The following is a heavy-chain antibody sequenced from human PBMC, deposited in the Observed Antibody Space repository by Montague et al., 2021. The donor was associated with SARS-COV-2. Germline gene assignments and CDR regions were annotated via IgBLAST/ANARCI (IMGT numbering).Heavy chain of an antibody. J-gene: IGHJ5*02. CDR1: GGSLSGYY. D-gene: IGHD3-3*01. CDR2: INHSGST. V-gene: IGHV4-34*01. CDR3: ARGAGYDFWSGFLRYKWFDP. Sequence: SETLSLTCAVYGGSLSGYYWAWIRQTPAKGLEWIGEINHSGSTNYNPSLKSRLTISVDTSKKQFSLKLNSMTAADTAVYYCARGAGYDFWSGFLRYKWFDPGAREPRSTSP.